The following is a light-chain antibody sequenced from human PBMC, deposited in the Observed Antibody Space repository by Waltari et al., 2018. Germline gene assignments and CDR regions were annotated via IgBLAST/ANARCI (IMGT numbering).Light chain of an antibody. CDR2: DAS. CDR1: QSVGKS. CDR3: QHYVNLPVT. Sequence: EIVLTQSPGTLSLSPGERATLSCRASQSVGKSLAWYQQRPGQAPRLLIYDASTRATDTPGRFSGSGFGTDFSLAISSLEPEDFAVYFCQHYVNLPVTFGQGTKVEI. V-gene: IGKV3-20*01. J-gene: IGKJ1*01.